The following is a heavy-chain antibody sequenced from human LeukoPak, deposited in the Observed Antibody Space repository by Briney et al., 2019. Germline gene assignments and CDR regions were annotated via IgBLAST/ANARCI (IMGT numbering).Heavy chain of an antibody. V-gene: IGHV3-23*01. Sequence: GSLRLSCAASGFTFSSYAMSWVRQAPGKGLEWVSAISGSGGSTYYADSVKGRFTISRDNSKNTLYLQMNSLRAEDTAVYYCAKSDGYDSYFDYWGQGTLVTVSS. CDR3: AKSDGYDSYFDY. D-gene: IGHD5-12*01. J-gene: IGHJ4*02. CDR2: ISGSGGST. CDR1: GFTFSSYA.